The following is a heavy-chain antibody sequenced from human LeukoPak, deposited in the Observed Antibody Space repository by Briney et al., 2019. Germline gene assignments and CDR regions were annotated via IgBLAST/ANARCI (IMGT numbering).Heavy chain of an antibody. Sequence: GGSLRLSCAASGFTFSTYWMTWVRQAPGKGLEWVANIKPDGGEKYYVDSVKGRFTISRDNSKNTLYLQMNSLRAEDTAVYYCAKDLGDPMDIVVVVAADYWGQGTLVTVSS. J-gene: IGHJ4*02. D-gene: IGHD2-15*01. CDR2: IKPDGGEK. V-gene: IGHV3-7*03. CDR3: AKDLGDPMDIVVVVAADY. CDR1: GFTFSTYW.